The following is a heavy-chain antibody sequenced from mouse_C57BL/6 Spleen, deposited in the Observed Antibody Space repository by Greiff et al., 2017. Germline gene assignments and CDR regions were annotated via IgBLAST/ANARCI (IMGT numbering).Heavy chain of an antibody. CDR3: ARAPNWDGDYYSMDY. CDR2: ISYSGST. D-gene: IGHD4-1*01. CDR1: GYSITSGYD. J-gene: IGHJ4*01. Sequence: EVKLMESGPGMVKPSQSLSLTCTVTGYSITSGYDWHWIRHFPGNKLEWMGYISYSGSTNYNPSLKSRISITHDTSKNHFFLKLNSVTTEDTATYYCARAPNWDGDYYSMDYWGQGTSVTVSS. V-gene: IGHV3-1*01.